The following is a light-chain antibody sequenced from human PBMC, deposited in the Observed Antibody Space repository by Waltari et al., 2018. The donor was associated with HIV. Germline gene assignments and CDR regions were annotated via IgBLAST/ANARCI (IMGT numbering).Light chain of an antibody. CDR2: GST. J-gene: IGLJ1*01. V-gene: IGLV1-40*01. Sequence: QAALSQSPSVSGAPGQRLAISCTGTTSTLGPTFDVHWYQSVPGTAPKLLLYGSTKRPAGVSDRFSGSRSDTSASLAITGLRADDEATYYCQTFDRTLSSYVFGPGTTVSVL. CDR1: TSTLGPTFD. CDR3: QTFDRTLSSYV.